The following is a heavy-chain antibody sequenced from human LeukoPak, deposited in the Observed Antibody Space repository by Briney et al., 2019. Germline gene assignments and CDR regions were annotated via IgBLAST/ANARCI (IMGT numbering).Heavy chain of an antibody. V-gene: IGHV3-23*01. CDR3: AKGSGGRRLRFSFDY. CDR2: ISGSGGST. D-gene: IGHD5-12*01. J-gene: IGHJ4*02. CDR1: GFTFSSYA. Sequence: PGGSLRLSCAASGFTFSSYAMSWVRQAPRKGLEWVSAISGSGGSTYYADSVKGRFTISRDNSKNTLYLQMNSLRAEDTAVYYCAKGSGGRRLRFSFDYWGQGTLVTVSS.